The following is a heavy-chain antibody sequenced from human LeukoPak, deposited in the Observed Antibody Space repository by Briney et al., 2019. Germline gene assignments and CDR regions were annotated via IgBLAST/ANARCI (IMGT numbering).Heavy chain of an antibody. Sequence: PGGSLRLSCAASGFTLSSYWMSWVRQAPGKGLEWVANIKQDGSEKYYVDSVKGRFTISRDNAKNSLYLQMNSLRAEDTAVYYRARDFEISSGWGQGTLVTVSS. CDR1: GFTLSSYW. D-gene: IGHD6-19*01. CDR2: IKQDGSEK. CDR3: ARDFEISSG. V-gene: IGHV3-7*01. J-gene: IGHJ4*02.